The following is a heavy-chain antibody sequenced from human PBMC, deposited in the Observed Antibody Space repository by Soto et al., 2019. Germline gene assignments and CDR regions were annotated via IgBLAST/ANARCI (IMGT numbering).Heavy chain of an antibody. CDR2: NYDSGST. V-gene: IGHV4-31*03. D-gene: IGHD2-2*01. CDR1: GGSFSSGSYS. J-gene: IGHJ3*02. CDR3: TRVQVGRVSDI. Sequence: QVQLQESGPGLVKPSQTLSLTCTVSGGSFSSGSYSWSWFRQLPGRGLEWMGYNYDSGSTFYRPYVKIRVNRVMDRSKHHFSLELNCVTAADTAVYYWTRVQVGRVSDIWSHRTVGTVAS.